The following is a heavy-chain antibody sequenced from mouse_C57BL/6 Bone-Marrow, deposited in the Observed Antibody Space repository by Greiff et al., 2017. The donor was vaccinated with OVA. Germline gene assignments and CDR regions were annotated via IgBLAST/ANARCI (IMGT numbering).Heavy chain of an antibody. Sequence: VKLVESGAELARPGASVKLSCKASGYTFTSYGISWVKQRTGQGLEWIGEIYPRSGNTYYNEKFKGKATLTADKSSSTAYMELRSLTSEDSAVYFCAREEDYAWFAYWGQGTLVTVSA. D-gene: IGHD2-4*01. V-gene: IGHV1-81*01. CDR3: AREEDYAWFAY. CDR2: IYPRSGNT. CDR1: GYTFTSYG. J-gene: IGHJ3*01.